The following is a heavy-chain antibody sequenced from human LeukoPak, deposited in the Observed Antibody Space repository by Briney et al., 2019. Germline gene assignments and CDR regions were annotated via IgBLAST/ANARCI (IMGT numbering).Heavy chain of an antibody. CDR1: GYTFTSYG. V-gene: IGHV1-18*01. D-gene: IGHD6-13*01. CDR2: ISAYNGNT. CDR3: AREGLYSSSSDFDY. Sequence: ASVKVSCXASGYTFTSYGISWVRQAPGQGLEWMGWISAYNGNTNYAQKLQGRVTMTTDTSTSTAYMELRSLRSDDTAVYYCAREGLYSSSSDFDYWGQGTLVTVSS. J-gene: IGHJ4*02.